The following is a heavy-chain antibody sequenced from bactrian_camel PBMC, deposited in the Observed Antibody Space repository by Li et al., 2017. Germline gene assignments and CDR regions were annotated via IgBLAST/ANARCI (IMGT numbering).Heavy chain of an antibody. CDR3: AADPTRSSAACYFNLGKPAFET. CDR1: GFHVRSYY. CDR2: VSAGGGSQ. J-gene: IGHJ4*01. D-gene: IGHD6*01. Sequence: QLVESGGGLVQPGDSVRLSCVASGFHVRSYYMIWARQAPGKGLEWVSGVSAGGGSQYYADSVKGRFTISKDNAKNTLYLQMNTLKPEDTAMYYCAADPTRSSAACYFNLGKPAFETWGQGTQVTVS. V-gene: IGHV3S28*01.